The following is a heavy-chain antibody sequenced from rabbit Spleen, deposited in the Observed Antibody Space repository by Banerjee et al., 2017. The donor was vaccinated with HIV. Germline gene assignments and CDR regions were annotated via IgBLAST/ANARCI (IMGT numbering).Heavy chain of an antibody. V-gene: IGHV1S40*01. CDR2: IYAGSSGST. CDR3: ARSGNGDISYFNL. D-gene: IGHD2-1*01. Sequence: QSLEESGGDLVKPGASLTLTCTASGFSFSGSYYMCWVRQAPGKGLEWIACIYAGSSGSTYYASWAKGRFTISKTSSTTVTLQMTNLTAADTATYFCARSGNGDISYFNLWGPGTLVTVS. CDR1: GFSFSGSYY. J-gene: IGHJ4*01.